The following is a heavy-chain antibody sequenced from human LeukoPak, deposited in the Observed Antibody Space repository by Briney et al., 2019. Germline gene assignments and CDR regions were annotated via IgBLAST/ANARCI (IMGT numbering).Heavy chain of an antibody. D-gene: IGHD1-1*01. V-gene: IGHV4-59*01. CDR3: ARWRTTEGYYYGMDV. J-gene: IGHJ6*02. CDR2: IYYSGST. CDR1: VGSISSYY. Sequence: SETLSLTCTVSVGSISSYYWSWIRQPPGKGLEWIGYIYYSGSTNYNPSLKSRVTISVDTSKNQFSLKLSSVTAADTAVYYCARWRTTEGYYYGMDVWGQGTTVTVSS.